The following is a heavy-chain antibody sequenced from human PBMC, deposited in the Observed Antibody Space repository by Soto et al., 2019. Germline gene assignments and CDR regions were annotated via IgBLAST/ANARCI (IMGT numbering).Heavy chain of an antibody. J-gene: IGHJ4*02. CDR1: GFTFSSYG. Sequence: QVQLVESGGGVVQPGRSLRLSCAASGFTFSSYGMHWVRQAPGKGLEWVAVIWYDGSNKYYADSVKGRFTITRDNSKKTVYIQMNSLRAEDPAVYYSARDRNGLYSGSDSLDYWGQGTLVTVSS. CDR2: IWYDGSNK. CDR3: ARDRNGLYSGSDSLDY. V-gene: IGHV3-33*01. D-gene: IGHD5-12*01.